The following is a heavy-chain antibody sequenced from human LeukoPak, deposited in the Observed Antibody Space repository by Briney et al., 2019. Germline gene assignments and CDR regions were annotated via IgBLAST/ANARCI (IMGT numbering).Heavy chain of an antibody. D-gene: IGHD2-15*01. J-gene: IGHJ4*02. CDR3: ARTAYSEYYLGY. CDR1: GFTFSSYA. V-gene: IGHV3-30-3*01. Sequence: PGGSLRLSCAASGFTFSSYAMHWVRQAPGKGLEWVAVISYDGSNKYYADSVKGRFTISRDNSKNTLYLQMNSLRAEDTAVYYCARTAYSEYYLGYWGQGTLVTVSS. CDR2: ISYDGSNK.